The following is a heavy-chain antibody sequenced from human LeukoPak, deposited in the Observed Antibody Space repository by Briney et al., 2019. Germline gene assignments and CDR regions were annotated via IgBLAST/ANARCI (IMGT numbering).Heavy chain of an antibody. CDR1: GGTFSSYA. CDR3: ARVLAAAGTGDAFDI. J-gene: IGHJ3*02. V-gene: IGHV1-69*04. D-gene: IGHD6-13*01. Sequence: ASVKVSCKASGGTFSSYAISWVRQAPGQGLEWMGRIIPILGIANYAQKFQGRVTITADKSTSTAYMELSSLRSEDTAVYYCARVLAAAGTGDAFDIWGQGTMVTVSS. CDR2: IIPILGIA.